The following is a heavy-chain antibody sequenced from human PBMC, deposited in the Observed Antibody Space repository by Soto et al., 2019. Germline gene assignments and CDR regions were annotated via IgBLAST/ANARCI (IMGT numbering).Heavy chain of an antibody. D-gene: IGHD4-17*01. V-gene: IGHV3-23*01. CDR3: AKLVDYGGNEPSHY. CDR2: ISGSGGST. J-gene: IGHJ4*02. CDR1: GFTFSSYA. Sequence: GGSLRLSCAASGFTFSSYAMSWVRQAPGKGLEWVSAISGSGGSTYYADSVKGRFTISRDNSKNTLYLQMNSLRAEDTAVYYCAKLVDYGGNEPSHYSGPGTILTVYS.